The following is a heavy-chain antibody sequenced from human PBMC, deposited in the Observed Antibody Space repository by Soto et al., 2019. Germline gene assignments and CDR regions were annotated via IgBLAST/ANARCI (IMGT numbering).Heavy chain of an antibody. CDR1: GFTFSSYA. CDR3: ARDGKGTMITFGGVIEYYYGMDV. Sequence: QVQLVESGGGVVQPGRSLRLSCAASGFTFSSYAMHWVRQAPGKGLEWVAVISYDGRNKYYADSVKGRFTISRANSKNTLYLQMNSLRAEDTAVYYCARDGKGTMITFGGVIEYYYGMDVWGQGTTVTVSS. D-gene: IGHD3-16*02. CDR2: ISYDGRNK. J-gene: IGHJ6*02. V-gene: IGHV3-30-3*01.